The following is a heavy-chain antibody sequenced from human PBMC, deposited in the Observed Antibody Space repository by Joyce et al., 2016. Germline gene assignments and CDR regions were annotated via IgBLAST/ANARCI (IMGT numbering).Heavy chain of an antibody. CDR2: ISGYNGNT. CDR1: GYSFTRYG. CDR3: ARAGRNTQFYFDY. J-gene: IGHJ4*02. D-gene: IGHD5-24*01. V-gene: IGHV1-18*04. Sequence: QVQLVQSGAEMKKPGASVKVSCTASGYSFTRYGISWVRQAPGQGPEWVAWISGYNGNTRFAQKLQGRITSTTDTSANTAYMDLMSLRSDDTAVYYCARAGRNTQFYFDYWGQGTLVTVSS.